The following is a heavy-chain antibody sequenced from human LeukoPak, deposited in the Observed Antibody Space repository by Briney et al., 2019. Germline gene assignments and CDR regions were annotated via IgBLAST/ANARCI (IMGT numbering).Heavy chain of an antibody. CDR3: AKSGCSSTSCYKYMDV. D-gene: IGHD2-2*02. CDR2: ISSSISYI. Sequence: GGSLRLSCAASGFTFSSYSMNWVRQAPGKGLEWVSSISSSISYIYYADSVKGRFTISRDNAKNSLYLQMNSLRAEDTAVYYCAKSGCSSTSCYKYMDVWGKGTTVTVSS. CDR1: GFTFSSYS. J-gene: IGHJ6*03. V-gene: IGHV3-21*01.